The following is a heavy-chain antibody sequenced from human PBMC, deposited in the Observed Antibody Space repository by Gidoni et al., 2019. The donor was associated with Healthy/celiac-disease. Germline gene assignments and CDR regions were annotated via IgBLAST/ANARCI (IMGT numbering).Heavy chain of an antibody. Sequence: QVQLQESGPGLVKPSQTLSLTCTVPGGSIRSGGYYWSWIRQHPGKGLEWIGYIYYSGSTYYNPSLKSLVTISVDTSKNQFSLKLSSVTAADTAVYYCARATVWSGYCWFDPWGQGTLVTVSS. CDR3: ARATVWSGYCWFDP. V-gene: IGHV4-31*01. D-gene: IGHD3-3*01. J-gene: IGHJ5*02. CDR1: GGSIRSGGYY. CDR2: IYYSGST.